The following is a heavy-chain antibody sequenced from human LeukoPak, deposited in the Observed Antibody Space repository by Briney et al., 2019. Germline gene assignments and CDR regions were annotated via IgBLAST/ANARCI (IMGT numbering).Heavy chain of an antibody. Sequence: AASVKVSCKASGYTFTGYYMHWVRQAPGQGLEWMGWINPNSGRTNYAQKFQGRVTMTRGTSISTAYMELSRLRSDDTAVYYCARAVRSSGWYPSDYWGQGTLVTVSS. CDR1: GYTFTGYY. J-gene: IGHJ4*02. CDR2: INPNSGRT. V-gene: IGHV1-2*02. CDR3: ARAVRSSGWYPSDY. D-gene: IGHD6-19*01.